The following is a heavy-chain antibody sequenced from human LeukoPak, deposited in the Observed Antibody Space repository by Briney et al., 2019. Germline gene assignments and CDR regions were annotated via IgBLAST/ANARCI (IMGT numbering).Heavy chain of an antibody. V-gene: IGHV4-59*01. CDR3: ARVGDYNWNYFDY. Sequence: PSETLSLTCTVSGGSISSYYWSWIRQPPGKGLEWIGYIYYSGSTNYNPSLKSRVTISVDTSKNQFSLELSSVTAADTAVYYCARVGDYNWNYFDYWGQGTLVTVSP. J-gene: IGHJ4*02. CDR1: GGSISSYY. D-gene: IGHD1-20*01. CDR2: IYYSGST.